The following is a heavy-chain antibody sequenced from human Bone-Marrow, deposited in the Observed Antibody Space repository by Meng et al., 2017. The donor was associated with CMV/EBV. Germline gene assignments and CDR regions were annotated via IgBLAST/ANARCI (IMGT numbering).Heavy chain of an antibody. CDR1: SGSISSSSYY. CDR2: IYYSGST. D-gene: IGHD3-10*01. J-gene: IGHJ4*02. Sequence: GSLRLSCIVSSGSISSSSYYWGWIRQPPGKGLEWIGNIYYSGSTYYNPSLKSRVTISVDTAKNQFSLKLNSVTAADTALYFFARSGDKITIDYWGQGILVTFSS. V-gene: IGHV4-39*07. CDR3: ARSGDKITIDY.